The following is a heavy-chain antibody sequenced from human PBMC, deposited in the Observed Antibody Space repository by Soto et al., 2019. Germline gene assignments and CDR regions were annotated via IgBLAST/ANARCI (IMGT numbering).Heavy chain of an antibody. Sequence: ASVKVSCKASGYTFTSYAMHWVRQAPGQRLEWMGWINAGNGNTKYSQKFQGRVTITRDTSASTAYMELSSLRSEDTAVYYCARDRIAVAGTFYYWGQGTLVTVSS. D-gene: IGHD6-19*01. CDR1: GYTFTSYA. CDR3: ARDRIAVAGTFYY. CDR2: INAGNGNT. J-gene: IGHJ4*02. V-gene: IGHV1-3*01.